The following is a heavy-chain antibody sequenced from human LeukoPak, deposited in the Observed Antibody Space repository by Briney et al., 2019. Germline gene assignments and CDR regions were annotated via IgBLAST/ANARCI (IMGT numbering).Heavy chain of an antibody. CDR1: GGSISSSSYY. V-gene: IGHV4-39*01. CDR2: TYYSGST. CDR3: ARLVIRSSWFDY. D-gene: IGHD6-13*01. Sequence: SETLSLTCTVSGGSISSSSYYWGWIRQPPGKGLEWIGSTYYSGSTYYNPSLKSRATISVDTSKNQFSLKLSSVTAADTAVYYCARLVIRSSWFDYWGQGTLVTVSS. J-gene: IGHJ4*02.